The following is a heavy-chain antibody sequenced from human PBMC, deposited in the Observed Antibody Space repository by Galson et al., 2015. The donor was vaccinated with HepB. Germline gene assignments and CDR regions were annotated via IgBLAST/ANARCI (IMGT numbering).Heavy chain of an antibody. CDR3: ARRKGYSNYVDY. J-gene: IGHJ4*02. Sequence: SLRLSCAASGFTFSSYAMHWVRQAPGKGLEWVSYISSSSSTICYADSVKGRFTISRDNAENSLYLQMNSLRAEDTAVYYCARRKGYSNYVDYWGRGTLVTVSS. CDR2: ISSSSSTI. D-gene: IGHD4-11*01. CDR1: GFTFSSYA. V-gene: IGHV3-48*01.